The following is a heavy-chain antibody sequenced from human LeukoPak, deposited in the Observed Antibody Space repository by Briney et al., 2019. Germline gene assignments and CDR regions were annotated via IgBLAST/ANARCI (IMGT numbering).Heavy chain of an antibody. V-gene: IGHV4-39*01. D-gene: IGHD3-22*01. CDR1: GGSISSSSYY. Sequence: PSETLSLTCTVSGGSISSSSYYWGWIRQPPGKGLEWIGSIYYSGSTYYNPSLKSRVTISVDTSKNQFSPKLSSVTAADTAVYYCASRYYYDSSGYYAQDYWGQGTLVTVSS. CDR2: IYYSGST. CDR3: ASRYYYDSSGYYAQDY. J-gene: IGHJ4*02.